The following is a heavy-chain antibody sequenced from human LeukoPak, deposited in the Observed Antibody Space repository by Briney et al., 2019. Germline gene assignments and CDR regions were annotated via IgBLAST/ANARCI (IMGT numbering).Heavy chain of an antibody. CDR1: GGSISSSSYY. V-gene: IGHV4-39*07. J-gene: IGHJ4*02. D-gene: IGHD5-18*01. CDR2: IYYSGST. Sequence: SETLSLTCAVSGGSISSSSYYWGWIRQPPGKGLEWIGSIYYSGSTYYNPSLKSRVTISVDTSKNQFSLKLSSVTAADTAVYYCARDGSALRPDTAMVPYYFDYWGQGTLVTVSS. CDR3: ARDGSALRPDTAMVPYYFDY.